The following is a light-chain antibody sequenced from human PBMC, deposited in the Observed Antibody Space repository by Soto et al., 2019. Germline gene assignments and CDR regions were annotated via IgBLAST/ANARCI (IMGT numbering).Light chain of an antibody. CDR1: QSISNW. V-gene: IGKV1-39*01. CDR2: AAS. Sequence: IPMTQSPSTLRASVGDRVSITCRASQSISNWLAWYQQKPGKAPKLLIYAASSLQSGVPSRFSGSGSGTDFTLTISSLQPEDFATYYCQQSYSTPNFGQGTRLEIK. CDR3: QQSYSTPN. J-gene: IGKJ5*01.